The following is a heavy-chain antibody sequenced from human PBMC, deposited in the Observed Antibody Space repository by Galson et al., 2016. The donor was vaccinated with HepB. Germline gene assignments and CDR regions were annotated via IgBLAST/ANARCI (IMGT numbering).Heavy chain of an antibody. CDR1: GGSISGYY. CDR2: IYYSGTT. J-gene: IGHJ4*02. CDR3: AREVGGDLSRSLDY. D-gene: IGHD3-16*02. V-gene: IGHV4-59*12. Sequence: TLSLTCTVSGGSISGYYWSWIRQPPGKGLEWIGYIYYSGTTNYNPSLRSRVTISVDTSKNQFSLNLNSVTAADTAIYYCAREVGGDLSRSLDYWGQGTLVTVSS.